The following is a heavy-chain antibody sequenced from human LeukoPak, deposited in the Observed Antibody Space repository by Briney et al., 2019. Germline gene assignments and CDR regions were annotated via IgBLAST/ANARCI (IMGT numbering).Heavy chain of an antibody. J-gene: IGHJ4*02. Sequence: GASVKVSCKASGYTFDDYDMHWVRQAPGQGLEWMGWFNPISGGTAYARKFQGRVTMTWDTSISTVYMELIRLTSDDTALFYCARVPRQLLPYFDYWGQGTLVTVPS. V-gene: IGHV1-2*02. CDR3: ARVPRQLLPYFDY. CDR2: FNPISGGT. CDR1: GYTFDDYD. D-gene: IGHD2-15*01.